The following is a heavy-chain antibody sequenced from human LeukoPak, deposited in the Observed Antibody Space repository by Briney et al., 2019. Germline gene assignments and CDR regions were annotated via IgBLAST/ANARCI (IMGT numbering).Heavy chain of an antibody. D-gene: IGHD3-10*01. CDR1: GFTFSSYA. CDR3: ASRPDYYGSGSYSFG. J-gene: IGHJ4*02. V-gene: IGHV3-23*01. Sequence: GGSLRLSCAASGFTFSSYAMSWVRQAPGKGLEWVSAISGSGGSTYYADSVKGRFTISRDNSKNTLYLQMNSLGAEDTAVYYCASRPDYYGSGSYSFGWGQGTLVTVSS. CDR2: ISGSGGST.